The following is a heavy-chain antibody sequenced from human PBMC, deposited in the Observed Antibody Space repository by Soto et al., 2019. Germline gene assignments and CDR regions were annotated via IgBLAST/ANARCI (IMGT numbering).Heavy chain of an antibody. Sequence: QMQLQQWGAGLLKPSETLSLTCAVYGGSFSGYYWNWIRQPPGKGLEWIGEINHGGSTSYNPSLKSRVTISLDTSKNQFSLKLTSVTAADTSVYYCARGPEYYYGGSGYVDYWGQGALVTVSS. V-gene: IGHV4-34*01. CDR3: ARGPEYYYGGSGYVDY. D-gene: IGHD3-22*01. CDR1: GGSFSGYY. CDR2: INHGGST. J-gene: IGHJ4*02.